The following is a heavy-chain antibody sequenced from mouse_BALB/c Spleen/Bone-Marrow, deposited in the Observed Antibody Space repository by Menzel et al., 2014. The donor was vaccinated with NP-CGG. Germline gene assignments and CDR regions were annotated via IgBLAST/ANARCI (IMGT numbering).Heavy chain of an antibody. CDR1: GFTFSDYY. V-gene: IGHV5-4*02. J-gene: IGHJ4*01. CDR3: ARVLRPHYYAMDY. CDR2: ISDGGSYT. D-gene: IGHD1-2*01. Sequence: EVQLQQSGGGLVKPGGSLKLSCAASGFTFSDYYMYWVRQTPEKRLEWVATISDGGSYTYYPDSVKGRFTISRDNAKNNLYLQMSSLKSEDTAMCYCARVLRPHYYAMDYWGQGTSVTVSS.